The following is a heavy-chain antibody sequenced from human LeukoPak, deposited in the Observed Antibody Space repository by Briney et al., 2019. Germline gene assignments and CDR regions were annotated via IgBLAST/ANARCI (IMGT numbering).Heavy chain of an antibody. Sequence: PSETLSLTCTVSGGSISSYYWSWIRQPPGKGLEWIGYIYYSGSTNYNPSLKSRVTISVDTSKNQFSLKLSSVTAADMAVYYCAGHKELYSSGSFDHWGQGTLVTVSS. V-gene: IGHV4-59*08. J-gene: IGHJ4*02. CDR3: AGHKELYSSGSFDH. D-gene: IGHD6-19*01. CDR2: IYYSGST. CDR1: GGSISSYY.